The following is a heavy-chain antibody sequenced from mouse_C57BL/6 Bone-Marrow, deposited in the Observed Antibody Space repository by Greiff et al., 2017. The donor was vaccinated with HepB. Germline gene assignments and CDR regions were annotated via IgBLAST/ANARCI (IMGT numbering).Heavy chain of an antibody. CDR2: INPSTGGT. CDR3: AREGDYYEYDVSFYWYVDV. J-gene: IGHJ1*03. D-gene: IGHD2-4*01. CDR1: GYSFTGYY. V-gene: IGHV1-42*01. Sequence: VQLQQSGPELVKPGASVKISCKASGYSFTGYYMNWVKQSPEKSLEWIGEINPSTGGTTYNQKFKAKATLTVDKSSSTAYMQLKSLTSEDSAVYYCAREGDYYEYDVSFYWYVDVWGTGTTVTVSS.